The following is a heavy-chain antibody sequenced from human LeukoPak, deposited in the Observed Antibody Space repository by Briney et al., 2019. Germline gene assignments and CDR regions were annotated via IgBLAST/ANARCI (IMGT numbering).Heavy chain of an antibody. CDR3: AKVDYSSSWPESFDY. Sequence: GSLRLSCAASGFTFSSYAMSWVRQAPGKGLEWVSAISGSGGSTYYADSVKGRFTISRDNSKNTLYLQMNSLRAEDTAVYYCAKVDYSSSWPESFDYWGQGTLVTVSS. CDR2: ISGSGGST. D-gene: IGHD6-13*01. CDR1: GFTFSSYA. J-gene: IGHJ4*02. V-gene: IGHV3-23*01.